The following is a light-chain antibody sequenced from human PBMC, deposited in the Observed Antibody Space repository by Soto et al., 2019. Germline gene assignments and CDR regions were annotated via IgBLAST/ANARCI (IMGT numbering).Light chain of an antibody. J-gene: IGKJ4*01. CDR3: QQYYSIPPT. CDR2: WAS. CDR1: QSLLFSTNNKNY. Sequence: IVMTQSPDSLAVSLGERTTIHCKSSQSLLFSTNNKNYFAWYQHKPGQPPKLLIYWASTRESGVPDRFSGSGSGTDFTLTISSLQAEDVAVYYCQQYYSIPPTFGGGTKVDIK. V-gene: IGKV4-1*01.